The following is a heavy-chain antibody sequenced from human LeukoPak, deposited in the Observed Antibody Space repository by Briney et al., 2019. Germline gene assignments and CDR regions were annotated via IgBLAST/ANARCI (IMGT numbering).Heavy chain of an antibody. V-gene: IGHV3-11*06. CDR1: GFTFSDYY. J-gene: IGHJ4*02. CDR3: ARDGNYYDSSGYYYQLDY. CDR2: ISNTGSHT. D-gene: IGHD3-22*01. Sequence: PGGSLRLSCAASGFTFSDYYMIWIRQAPGKGLEWVSYISNTGSHTNYADSVKGRFTISRDNAKNSLYLQMNSLRAEDTAVYYCARDGNYYDSSGYYYQLDYWGQGTLVTVSS.